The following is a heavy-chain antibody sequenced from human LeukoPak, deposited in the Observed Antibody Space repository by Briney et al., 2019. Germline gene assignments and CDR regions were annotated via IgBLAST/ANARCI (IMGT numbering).Heavy chain of an antibody. V-gene: IGHV3-23*01. D-gene: IGHD3-22*01. Sequence: PGGSLRLSCADSGFTFSSYAMSWVRQAPGKGLDWVSAISGRGDSTYYADSVKGRFTISRDNSKNTLYLQMNSLRVEDTAVYYCAKGDSSCYYYMDVWGQGTTVTVSS. CDR3: AKGDSSCYYYMDV. CDR2: ISGRGDST. J-gene: IGHJ6*03. CDR1: GFTFSSYA.